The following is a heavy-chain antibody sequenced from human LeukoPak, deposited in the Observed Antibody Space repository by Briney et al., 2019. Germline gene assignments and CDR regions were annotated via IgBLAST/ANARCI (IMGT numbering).Heavy chain of an antibody. J-gene: IGHJ6*03. D-gene: IGHD3-10*01. Sequence: GASVKVSCKASGYTFTGYYMHWVRQAPGQGLEWMGWINPNSGGTNYAQKFQGRVTMTRDTSISTAYMELRSLRSDDTAVYYCARDVVVITYYYMDVWGKGTTVTVSS. CDR2: INPNSGGT. V-gene: IGHV1-2*02. CDR1: GYTFTGYY. CDR3: ARDVVVITYYYMDV.